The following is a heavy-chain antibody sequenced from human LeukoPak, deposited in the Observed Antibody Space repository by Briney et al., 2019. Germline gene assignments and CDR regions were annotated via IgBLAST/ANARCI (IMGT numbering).Heavy chain of an antibody. CDR2: INQDGTDK. V-gene: IGHV3-7*01. D-gene: IGHD2-2*01. J-gene: IGHJ4*02. Sequence: GCALTLSYAASVFTFSSHWISSGRHSLWLGLDLVANINQDGTDKYYVDSVKCRFTISRDYAKNSLYLQMCSLRAENTAVYYCARDYDWGQGTLVTVSS. CDR3: ARDYD. CDR1: VFTFSSHW.